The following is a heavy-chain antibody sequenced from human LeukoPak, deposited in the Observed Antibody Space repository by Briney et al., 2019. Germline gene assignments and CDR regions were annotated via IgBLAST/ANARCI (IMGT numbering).Heavy chain of an antibody. V-gene: IGHV1-2*02. D-gene: IGHD5-18*01. CDR2: INPNSGSR. Sequence: GASVTVSCKAFGYTFTGYYMHWVRQAPGHGLEWMGWINPNSGSRSYAQKFQGRVTMTRDTSIGTAYMELSRLKSDDTAVYYCARGDGYSYGYLGYWGQGTLVTVSS. CDR3: ARGDGYSYGYLGY. CDR1: GYTFTGYY. J-gene: IGHJ4*02.